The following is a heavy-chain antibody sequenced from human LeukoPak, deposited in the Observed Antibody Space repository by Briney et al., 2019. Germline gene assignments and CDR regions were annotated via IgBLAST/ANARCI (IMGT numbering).Heavy chain of an antibody. D-gene: IGHD6-13*01. CDR2: ISYDGSNK. Sequence: GGSLRLSCAASGFTFSSYAMHWVRQAPGKGLEWVAVISYDGSNKYYADSVKGRFTISRDNSKNTLYLQMNSLRAEDTAVYYCARDGTQLVSYFQHWGQGTLVTVSS. V-gene: IGHV3-30*04. J-gene: IGHJ1*01. CDR3: ARDGTQLVSYFQH. CDR1: GFTFSSYA.